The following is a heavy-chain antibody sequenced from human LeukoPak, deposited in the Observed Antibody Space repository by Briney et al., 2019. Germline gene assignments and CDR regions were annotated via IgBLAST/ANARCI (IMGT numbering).Heavy chain of an antibody. D-gene: IGHD3-22*01. Sequence: GGSLRLSCAASGFTFDYYWMHWVRQAPGRGLMWVSRINTDGSNTHYADSVKGRFTISRDNAKNALYLQMNGLRVEDTAVYYCVVWGEDRSGHRFDFWGQGTLVTVSS. CDR2: INTDGSNT. J-gene: IGHJ4*02. CDR3: VVWGEDRSGHRFDF. CDR1: GFTFDYYW. V-gene: IGHV3-74*01.